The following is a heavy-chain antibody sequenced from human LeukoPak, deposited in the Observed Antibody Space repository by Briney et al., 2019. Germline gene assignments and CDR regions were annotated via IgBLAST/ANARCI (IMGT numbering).Heavy chain of an antibody. D-gene: IGHD3-10*01. CDR3: ARVNRITMVRGVTDWFDP. CDR2: IYYSGST. Sequence: SETLSLTCTVSAGSISNYYWTWIRQHPGKGLEWIGYIYYSGSTYYNPSLKSRVTISVDTSKNQFSLKLSSVTAADTAVYYCARVNRITMVRGVTDWFDPWGQGTLVTVSS. CDR1: AGSISNYY. J-gene: IGHJ5*02. V-gene: IGHV4-59*06.